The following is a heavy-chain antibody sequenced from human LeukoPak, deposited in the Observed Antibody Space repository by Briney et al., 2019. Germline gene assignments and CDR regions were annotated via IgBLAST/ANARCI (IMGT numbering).Heavy chain of an antibody. D-gene: IGHD6-13*01. CDR2: CDPEDGET. CDR1: GYTLTELS. V-gene: IGHV1-24*01. CDR3: ATPIAAAGNWFDP. Sequence: GASVKVSCKVSGYTLTELSMHWVRQAPGKGLEWMGGCDPEDGETIYAQKFQGRVTMTEDTSTDTAYMELSSLRSEDTAVYYCATPIAAAGNWFDPWGQGTLVTVSS. J-gene: IGHJ5*02.